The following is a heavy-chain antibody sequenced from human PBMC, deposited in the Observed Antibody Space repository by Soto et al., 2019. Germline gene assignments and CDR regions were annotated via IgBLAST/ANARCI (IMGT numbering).Heavy chain of an antibody. CDR2: IYYSGST. CDR3: ARYGSGSSVWFDP. V-gene: IGHV4-59*01. J-gene: IGHJ5*02. D-gene: IGHD3-10*01. CDR1: GGSISSYY. Sequence: QVQLQESGPGLVNPSETLSLTCTVSGGSISSYYWSWIRQPPGKGLEWIGYIYYSGSTNYNPSLKCRVTISVDTSKYKCSLKVSSVTAADTAVDYCARYGSGSSVWFDPWGQGTLVTVSS.